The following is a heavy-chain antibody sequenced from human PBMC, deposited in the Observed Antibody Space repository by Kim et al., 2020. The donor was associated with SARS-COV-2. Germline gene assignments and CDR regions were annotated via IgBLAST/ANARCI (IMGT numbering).Heavy chain of an antibody. CDR2: IYSGGST. J-gene: IGHJ4*02. V-gene: IGHV3-53*01. CDR3: ARGETYYYDSSGYSTINWLDY. CDR1: GFTVSSNY. Sequence: GGSLRLSCAASGFTVSSNYMSWVRQAPGKGLEWVSVIYSGGSTYYADSVKGRFTISRDNSKNTLYLQMNSLRAEDTAVYYCARGETYYYDSSGYSTINWLDYWGQGTLVTVSS. D-gene: IGHD3-22*01.